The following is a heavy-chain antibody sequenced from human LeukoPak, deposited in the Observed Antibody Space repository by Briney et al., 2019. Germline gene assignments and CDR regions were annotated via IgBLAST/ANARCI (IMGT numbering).Heavy chain of an antibody. J-gene: IGHJ4*02. CDR1: GYSISSGYY. CDR2: IYHSGNI. D-gene: IGHD3-10*01. V-gene: IGHV4-38-2*02. CDR3: ARARGQWRGPWYY. Sequence: SETLSLTCTVSGYSISSGYYWGWIRQPPGKGLEWIGSIYHSGNINFNPYFKSRVTISIDTSKNQFSLKLTSVTAADTAVYYCARARGQWRGPWYYWGQGTLVTVSS.